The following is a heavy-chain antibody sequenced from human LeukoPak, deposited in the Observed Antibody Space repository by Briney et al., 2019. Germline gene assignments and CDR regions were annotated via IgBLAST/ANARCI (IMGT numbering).Heavy chain of an antibody. CDR1: GYTFTSYY. CDR3: ARGTYYYGSGSSNWFDP. J-gene: IGHJ5*02. V-gene: IGHV1-8*02. D-gene: IGHD3-10*01. CDR2: MNPNSGNT. Sequence: ASVKVSCKASGYTFTSYYMHWVRQATGQGLEWMGWMNPNSGNTGHAQKFQGRVTMTRNTSISTAYMELSSLRSEDTAVYYCARGTYYYGSGSSNWFDPWGQGTLVTVSS.